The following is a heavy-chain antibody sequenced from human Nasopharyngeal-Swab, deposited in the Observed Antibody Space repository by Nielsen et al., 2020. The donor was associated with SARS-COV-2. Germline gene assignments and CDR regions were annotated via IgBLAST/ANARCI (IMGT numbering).Heavy chain of an antibody. CDR1: GFTFSAYT. Sequence: GGSLRLSCAASGFTFSAYTMNWVRQAPGKGLEWVSSISGSSAYIWYADSVKGRFTVSRDNAKNSLYLQMNNLRADDTAIYYCARTAAFCRGDCYSEYFQHWGQGTLVTVSS. CDR2: ISGSSAYI. CDR3: ARTAAFCRGDCYSEYFQH. V-gene: IGHV3-21*01. D-gene: IGHD2-21*02. J-gene: IGHJ1*01.